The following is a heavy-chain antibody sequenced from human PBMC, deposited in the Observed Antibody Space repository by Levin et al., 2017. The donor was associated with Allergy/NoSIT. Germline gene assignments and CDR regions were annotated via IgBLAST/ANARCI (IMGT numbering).Heavy chain of an antibody. D-gene: IGHD6-19*01. J-gene: IGHJ3*02. CDR3: ARNRISGWPEDALEI. CDR2: IYNTGST. Sequence: PGGSLRLSCTVSGGSIGDYYWTWIRQPPGKGLEWIDYIYNTGSTKYNPSLKSRVTISVDTSENQFSLKLTSVTAADTAVYYCARNRISGWPEDALEIWGQGTMVTVSS. CDR1: GGSIGDYY. V-gene: IGHV4-59*01.